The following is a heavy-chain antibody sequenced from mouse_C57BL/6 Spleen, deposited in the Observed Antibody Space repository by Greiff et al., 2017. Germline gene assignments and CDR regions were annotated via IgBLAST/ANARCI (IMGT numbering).Heavy chain of an antibody. Sequence: VQLQQSGAELARPGASVKMSCKASDYTFTSYTMHWVKQRPGQGLEWIGYINPSSGYTKYNQKFKDKATLTEDKSSSTAYMQLSSLTSEDSAVYYCARRDWDGGYYYAMDYWGQGTSVTVSS. D-gene: IGHD4-1*01. V-gene: IGHV1-4*01. CDR1: DYTFTSYT. CDR2: INPSSGYT. CDR3: ARRDWDGGYYYAMDY. J-gene: IGHJ4*01.